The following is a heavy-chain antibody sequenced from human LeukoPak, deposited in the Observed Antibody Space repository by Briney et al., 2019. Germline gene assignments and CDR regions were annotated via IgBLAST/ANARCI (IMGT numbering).Heavy chain of an antibody. CDR3: ARGGVPYGDYYWFDP. V-gene: IGHV4-34*01. CDR1: GGSFSGYY. D-gene: IGHD4-17*01. Sequence: PSETLSLTCAVYGGSFSGYYRSWIRQPPGKGLEWIGEINHSGSTNYNPSLKSRVTISVDTVKNQFSLKLSSVSAANTAVYYCARGGVPYGDYYWFDPWGQGTLVTVSS. CDR2: INHSGST. J-gene: IGHJ5*02.